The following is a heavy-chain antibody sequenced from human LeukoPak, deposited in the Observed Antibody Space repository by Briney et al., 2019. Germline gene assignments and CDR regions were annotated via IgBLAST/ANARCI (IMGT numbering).Heavy chain of an antibody. Sequence: WIRQPPGKGLEWVGRIKSKTDGGTTDHAAPVKGRFTISRDDSKNTLYLQMNSLKTEDTAVYYCTTGVLWSWGQGTLVTVSS. V-gene: IGHV3-15*01. CDR2: IKSKTDGGTT. D-gene: IGHD5-18*01. J-gene: IGHJ5*02. CDR3: TTGVLWS.